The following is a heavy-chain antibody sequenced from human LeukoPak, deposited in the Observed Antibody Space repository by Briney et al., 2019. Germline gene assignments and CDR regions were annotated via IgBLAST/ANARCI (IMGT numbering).Heavy chain of an antibody. J-gene: IGHJ5*02. V-gene: IGHV4-59*01. Sequence: SETLSLTCTVSGGSINNYFWSWIRQSPGKGLEWSGYIDDSGGANYNPSLKSRVTMSVDTPRNQFSLKLSSVTAADTAVYYCSRDVTNTGGWFDPWGQGTLVTVSS. CDR1: GGSINNYF. CDR2: IDDSGGA. CDR3: SRDVTNTGGWFDP. D-gene: IGHD2-2*01.